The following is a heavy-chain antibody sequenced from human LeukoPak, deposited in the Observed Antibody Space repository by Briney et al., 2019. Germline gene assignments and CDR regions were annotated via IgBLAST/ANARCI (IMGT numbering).Heavy chain of an antibody. CDR1: GGTFSSYA. V-gene: IGHV1-69*05. D-gene: IGHD6-6*01. CDR2: IIPIFGTA. Sequence: SVKVSCKASGGTFSSYAIGWVRQAPGQGLEWMGGIIPIFGTANYAQKFQGRVTITTDESTSTAYMELSSLRSEDTAVYYCARVEEEYSSFNWFDPWGQGTLVTVSS. CDR3: ARVEEEYSSFNWFDP. J-gene: IGHJ5*02.